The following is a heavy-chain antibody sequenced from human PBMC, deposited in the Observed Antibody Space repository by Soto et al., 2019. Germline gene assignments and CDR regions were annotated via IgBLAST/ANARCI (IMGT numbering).Heavy chain of an antibody. CDR1: GGSIGSSNW. CDR2: IYHSGST. Sequence: SETLSLTCAVSGGSIGSSNWWSWVRQPPGKGLEWIGEIYHSGSTNYNPSLKSRVTISVDKSKNQFSLKLSSVTAADTAAYYCGGLWFGELLSPPWGQGTLVTVSS. J-gene: IGHJ5*02. V-gene: IGHV4-4*02. D-gene: IGHD3-10*01. CDR3: GGLWFGELLSPP.